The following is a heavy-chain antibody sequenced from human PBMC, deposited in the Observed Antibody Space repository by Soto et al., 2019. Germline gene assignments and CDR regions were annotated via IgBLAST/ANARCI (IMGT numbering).Heavy chain of an antibody. J-gene: IGHJ6*02. CDR3: AKDLRGIAVAGRVPYYYYGMDV. CDR1: GFTFSSYG. V-gene: IGHV3-30*18. D-gene: IGHD6-19*01. CDR2: ISYDGSNK. Sequence: GGSLRLSCGASGFTFSSYGMHWVRQAPGQGLEWVAVISYDGSNKYYADSVKGRFTISRDNSKNTLYLQMNSLRAEDTAVYYCAKDLRGIAVAGRVPYYYYGMDVWGQGTTVTVSS.